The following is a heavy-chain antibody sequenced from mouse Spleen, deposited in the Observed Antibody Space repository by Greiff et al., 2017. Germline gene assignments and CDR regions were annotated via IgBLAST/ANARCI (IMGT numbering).Heavy chain of an antibody. V-gene: IGHV5-6*01. D-gene: IGHD3-1*01. Sequence: EVKVVESGGDLVKPGGSLKLSCAASGFTFSSYGMSWVRQTPDKRLEWVATISSGGSYTYYPDSVKGRFTISRDNAKNTLYLQMSSLKSEDTAMYYCARQGGTHFDVWGTGTTVTVSS. CDR1: GFTFSSYG. CDR2: ISSGGSYT. J-gene: IGHJ1*03. CDR3: ARQGGTHFDV.